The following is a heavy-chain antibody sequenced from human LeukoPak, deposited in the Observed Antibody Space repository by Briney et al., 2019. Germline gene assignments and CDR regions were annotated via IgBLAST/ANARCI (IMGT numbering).Heavy chain of an antibody. CDR2: IYNSEHT. CDR1: GGSISGYY. V-gene: IGHV4-4*08. J-gene: IGHJ4*02. D-gene: IGHD6-19*01. CDR3: ARNLGGGGSYLFDY. Sequence: SETLSLTCTVSGGSISGYYWSWIRQPPGKGLEWIGYIYNSEHTKYNPSLKGRVSISVGTSKNQFSLKLTSVTAADTAVYYCARNLGGGGSYLFDYWGQGTLVTVSS.